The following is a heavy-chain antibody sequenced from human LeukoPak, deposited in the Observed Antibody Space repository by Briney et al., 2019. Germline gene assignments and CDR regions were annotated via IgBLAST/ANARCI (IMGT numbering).Heavy chain of an antibody. D-gene: IGHD2-2*01. CDR2: VRYDETTK. Sequence: GGSLRLSCAASGFTFSNYGMHWVRQAPGKGLEGVAFVRYDETTKFYADSVKGRFTISRDNSKTTLYLQMNSLRAEDTAVYYCAKDVPTAYFDYWGQGTLVTVSS. CDR1: GFTFSNYG. CDR3: AKDVPTAYFDY. V-gene: IGHV3-30*02. J-gene: IGHJ4*02.